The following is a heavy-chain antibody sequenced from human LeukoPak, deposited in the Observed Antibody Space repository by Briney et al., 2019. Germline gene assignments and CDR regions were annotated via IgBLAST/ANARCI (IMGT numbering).Heavy chain of an antibody. Sequence: GGSLRLSCAASGFTFSSYWMIWVRQVSGKGLEWVSVISGSGGSTYYADSVKGRFTISRDNSKNTLYLQMNSLRAEDTAVYYCAKNSGSYGGYYYYYMDVWGKGTTVTVSS. D-gene: IGHD1-26*01. CDR1: GFTFSSYW. CDR2: ISGSGGST. V-gene: IGHV3-23*01. J-gene: IGHJ6*03. CDR3: AKNSGSYGGYYYYYMDV.